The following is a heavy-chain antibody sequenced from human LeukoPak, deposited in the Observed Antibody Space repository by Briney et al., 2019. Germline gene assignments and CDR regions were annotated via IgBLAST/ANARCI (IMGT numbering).Heavy chain of an antibody. J-gene: IGHJ4*02. CDR2: INPNSGGT. Sequence: GASVKVSCKASGYTFTGYYMHWVRQAPGQGLEWMGWINPNSGGTNYAQKFQGRVTMTRDTSISAAYMELSRLRSDDTAVYYFAKVFSGYSFDYWGQGTLVTVSS. V-gene: IGHV1-2*02. CDR3: AKVFSGYSFDY. CDR1: GYTFTGYY. D-gene: IGHD3-22*01.